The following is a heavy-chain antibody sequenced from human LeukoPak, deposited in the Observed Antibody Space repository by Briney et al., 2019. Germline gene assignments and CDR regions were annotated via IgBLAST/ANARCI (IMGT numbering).Heavy chain of an antibody. CDR2: INWSGGSI. CDR3: ARAPITTPFYFDY. D-gene: IGHD3-10*01. V-gene: IGHV3-20*04. CDR1: GFTFSRYG. J-gene: IGHJ4*02. Sequence: RPGGSLRLSCTASGFTFSRYGMNWVCQAPGKGLEWVSGINWSGGSIDYADPLRGRFTISRDNAKNSLYLQMDSLRAEDTALYYCARAPITTPFYFDYWGQGTLVTVSS.